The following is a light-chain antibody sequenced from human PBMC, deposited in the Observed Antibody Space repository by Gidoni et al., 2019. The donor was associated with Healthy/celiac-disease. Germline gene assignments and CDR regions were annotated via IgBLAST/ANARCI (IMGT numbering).Light chain of an antibody. CDR3: QQYNNWPPIT. CDR2: GAS. V-gene: IGKV3-15*01. Sequence: EIVMTQSPATLSVSPGERATLPCRASQSVSSNLAWYQQKPGQAPRLLIYGASTRATGIPARFSGSGSGTEFTLTISSLQSEDVAVYCCQQYNNWPPITFGQGTRLEIK. J-gene: IGKJ5*01. CDR1: QSVSSN.